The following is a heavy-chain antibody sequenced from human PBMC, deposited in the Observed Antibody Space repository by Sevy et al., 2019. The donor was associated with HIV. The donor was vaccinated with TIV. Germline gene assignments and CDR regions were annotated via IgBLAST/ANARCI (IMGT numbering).Heavy chain of an antibody. V-gene: IGHV1-18*01. CDR1: GYTFSSYR. J-gene: IGHJ4*01. CDR3: ARAYCSGGRCYSLAY. CDR2: ISPHDGDT. Sequence: ALVKVSCKISGYTFSSYRITWVRQAPGQGLECMGWISPHDGDTNYAQKLQGRVTMITDTSTTTAYMELRNLRSDDTAVYYCARAYCSGGRCYSLAYWGQGTLVTVSS. D-gene: IGHD2-15*01.